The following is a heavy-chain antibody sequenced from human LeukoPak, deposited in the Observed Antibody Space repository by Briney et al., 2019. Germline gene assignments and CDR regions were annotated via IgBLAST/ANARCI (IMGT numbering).Heavy chain of an antibody. CDR1: GGSFSGYY. V-gene: IGHV4-34*01. Sequence: SETLSLTCAVYGGSFSGYYWSWIRQAPGKGLEWFGEINHSGSTNYNPSLKSRVTISVDTSKNQFSLKLSSVTAADTAVYYCARSKRRYGSENYYYYGMDVWGQGTAVTVSS. CDR3: ARSKRRYGSENYYYYGMDV. CDR2: INHSGST. J-gene: IGHJ6*02. D-gene: IGHD3-10*01.